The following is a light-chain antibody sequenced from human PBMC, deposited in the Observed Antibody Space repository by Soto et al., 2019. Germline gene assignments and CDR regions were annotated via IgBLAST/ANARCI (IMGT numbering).Light chain of an antibody. CDR3: SSYTSTMTNV. J-gene: IGLJ1*01. CDR2: DVV. Sequence: QSVLTQPASVSGSPGQSITISCTGTSSDVGGFNSVSWYQLRPGTAPKLILYDVVDRPSGVSYRFSGSKSGSTASLTISGLQAADEADYFCSSYTSTMTNVFGSGTKATVL. CDR1: SSDVGGFNS. V-gene: IGLV2-14*03.